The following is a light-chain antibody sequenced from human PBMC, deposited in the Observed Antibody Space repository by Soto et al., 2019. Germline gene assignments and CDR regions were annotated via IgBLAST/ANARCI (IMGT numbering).Light chain of an antibody. V-gene: IGLV2-11*01. CDR3: CSYAGIYSYV. Sequence: QSVLTQPRSVSGSPGQSVTISCTGTSSDVGRFEYVSWYQQHPGEAPKVVVYDITKRPSGVPDRFSGSKSGNTASLTISGLQADDEADYYCCSYAGIYSYVFGTGTKVTVL. CDR2: DIT. CDR1: SSDVGRFEY. J-gene: IGLJ1*01.